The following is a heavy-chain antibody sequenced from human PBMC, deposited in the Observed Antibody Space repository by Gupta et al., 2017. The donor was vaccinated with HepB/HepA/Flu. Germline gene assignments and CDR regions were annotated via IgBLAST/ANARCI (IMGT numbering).Heavy chain of an antibody. D-gene: IGHD2-2*01. V-gene: IGHV4-34*01. J-gene: IGHJ5*02. CDR2: INHSGST. CDR1: GGSFSGYY. Sequence: QVQLQQWGAGLLKPSETLSLTCAVYGGSFSGYYWSWIRQPPGKGLEWIGEINHSGSTNYNPSLKSRVTISVDTSKNQFSLKLSSVTAADTAVYYCARGRRNYIVVVPWFDPWGQGTLVTVSS. CDR3: ARGRRNYIVVVPWFDP.